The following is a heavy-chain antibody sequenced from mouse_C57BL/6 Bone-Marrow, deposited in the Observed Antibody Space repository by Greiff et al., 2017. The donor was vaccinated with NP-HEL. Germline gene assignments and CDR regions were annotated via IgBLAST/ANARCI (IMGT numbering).Heavy chain of an antibody. J-gene: IGHJ4*01. V-gene: IGHV1-7*01. CDR1: GYTFTSYW. D-gene: IGHD2-5*01. CDR3: ARSYTRVITRYARGD. CDR2: INPSSGYT. Sequence: VQLVESGAELAKPGASVKLSCKASGYTFTSYWMHWVKQRPGQGLEWIGYINPSSGYTKYNQKFKDKATLTADKSSSTAYMQLRSLTYEDSAVYYYARSYTRVITRYARGDWGQEPSITVAS.